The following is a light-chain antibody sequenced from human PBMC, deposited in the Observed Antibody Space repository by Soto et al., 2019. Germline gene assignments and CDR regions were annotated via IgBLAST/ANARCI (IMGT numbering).Light chain of an antibody. J-gene: IGKJ1*01. Sequence: EIVLTLSPGTLSLSPGERATLSFRASQSVSSSYLALYQQKPGQAPRLLIYGASSRATGIPDRFSGSGSGTDFTLTISRLEPEDFAVYYCQQYGSPWTFGQGTKVDI. CDR2: GAS. CDR3: QQYGSPWT. V-gene: IGKV3-20*01. CDR1: QSVSSSY.